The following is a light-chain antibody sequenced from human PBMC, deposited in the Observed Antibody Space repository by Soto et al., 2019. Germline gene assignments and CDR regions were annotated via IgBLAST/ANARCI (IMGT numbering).Light chain of an antibody. CDR1: SSDVDGYDY. CDR2: DVS. J-gene: IGLJ3*02. Sequence: QSALTQPASVSGSPGQSITISCTGTSSDVDGYDYVSWYQQHPGKAPKLMIYDVSNRPSGVANRFSGSKSGNTASLTISGLQAEDEADYYCSSYTPSSTWVFGGGTKLTVL. CDR3: SSYTPSSTWV. V-gene: IGLV2-14*03.